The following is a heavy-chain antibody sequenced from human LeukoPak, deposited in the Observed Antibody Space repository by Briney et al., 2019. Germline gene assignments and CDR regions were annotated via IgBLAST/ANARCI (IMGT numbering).Heavy chain of an antibody. V-gene: IGHV4-38-2*02. Sequence: SETLSLTCTVSSYSISSGYYWGWIRQPPGKGLEWIGSMYHSGSTYYNPSLRSRVTISVDTSKNQFSLKLRSVTAADTAVYYCARAGYSSSWYASFQHWGQGTLVTVSS. J-gene: IGHJ1*01. CDR3: ARAGYSSSWYASFQH. CDR2: MYHSGST. D-gene: IGHD6-13*01. CDR1: SYSISSGYY.